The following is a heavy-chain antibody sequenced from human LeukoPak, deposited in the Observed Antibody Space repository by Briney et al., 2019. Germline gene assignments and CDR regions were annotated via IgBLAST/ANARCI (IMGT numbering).Heavy chain of an antibody. Sequence: GSSVKVSCKASLRTFSSYAISWVRQAPGLGLEWMGRIIPIFGTANYAQKFQGRVTITTDESTSTAYMELSSLRSEDTAVYYCARDKAYYYDSSGYSDYWGQGTLVTVSS. J-gene: IGHJ4*02. D-gene: IGHD3-22*01. CDR2: IIPIFGTA. CDR3: ARDKAYYYDSSGYSDY. CDR1: LRTFSSYA. V-gene: IGHV1-69*05.